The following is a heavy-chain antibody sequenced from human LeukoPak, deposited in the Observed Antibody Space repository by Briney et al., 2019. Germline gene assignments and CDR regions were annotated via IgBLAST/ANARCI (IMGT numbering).Heavy chain of an antibody. CDR3: ARSGWYGDAFDI. V-gene: IGHV1-2*06. CDR1: GYTCTGYY. D-gene: IGHD6-19*01. CDR2: INPNSGGT. Sequence: GASVKVSCKASGYTCTGYYMHWVRQAPGQALEWMGRINPNSGGTNYAQKFQGRVTMSRETSISTAYMELSRLRSDDTAVYYCARSGWYGDAFDIWGQGTMVTVSS. J-gene: IGHJ3*02.